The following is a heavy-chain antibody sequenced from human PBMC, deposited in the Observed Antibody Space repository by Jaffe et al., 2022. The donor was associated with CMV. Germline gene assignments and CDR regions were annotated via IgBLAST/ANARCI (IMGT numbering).Heavy chain of an antibody. D-gene: IGHD3-16*01. CDR2: ISSSSTYT. V-gene: IGHV3-11*06. CDR3: ARDLSNTNMGDIGNWFDP. CDR1: GFTFSDYY. J-gene: IGHJ5*02. Sequence: QVQLVESGGGLVKPGGSLRLSCAASGFTFSDYYMNWIRQAPGKGLEWVSYISSSSTYTNYADSVKGRFTISRDNAKNSLYLHMNSLRAEDTAVYYCARDLSNTNMGDIGNWFDPWGQGTLVTVSS.